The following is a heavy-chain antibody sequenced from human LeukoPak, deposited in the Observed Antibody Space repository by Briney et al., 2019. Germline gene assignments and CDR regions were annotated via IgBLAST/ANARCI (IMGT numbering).Heavy chain of an antibody. V-gene: IGHV4-34*01. CDR3: ARGPPYYDFWSSYVGVIDP. CDR1: GGSFSGYY. Sequence: SETLSLTCAVYGGSFSGYYWSWIRQPPGKGLEWIGEINHSGSTNYNPSLKSRVTISVDTSENQFSLKLSSVTAADTAVYYCARGPPYYDFWSSYVGVIDPWGQGTLVTVSS. CDR2: INHSGST. D-gene: IGHD3-3*01. J-gene: IGHJ5*02.